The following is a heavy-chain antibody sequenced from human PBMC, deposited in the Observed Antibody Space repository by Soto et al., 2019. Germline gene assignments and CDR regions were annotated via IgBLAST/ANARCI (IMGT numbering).Heavy chain of an antibody. CDR1: GGSFSGYY. CDR2: INHSGST. V-gene: IGHV4-34*01. Sequence: SETLSLTCAVYGGSFSGYYWSWIRQPPGKGLEWIGEINHSGSTNYNPSLKSRVTISVDTSKNQFSLKLSSVTAADTAVYYCARGLGINGTQRLFDYWGQGTLVTVSS. D-gene: IGHD1-7*01. J-gene: IGHJ4*02. CDR3: ARGLGINGTQRLFDY.